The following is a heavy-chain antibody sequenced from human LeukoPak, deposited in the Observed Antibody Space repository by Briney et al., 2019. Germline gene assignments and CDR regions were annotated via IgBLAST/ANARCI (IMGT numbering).Heavy chain of an antibody. Sequence: PGGSLRLSCSVSGFTIGAYAMHWVRQAPGKGLQYVSSISSDGGTTYYADSVKGRFTTSRDNSKNTLHLQMSSLRSEDTAVYYCVKDRYVDYWGQGTLVTVSS. CDR3: VKDRYVDY. CDR1: GFTIGAYA. CDR2: ISSDGGTT. J-gene: IGHJ4*02. V-gene: IGHV3-64D*06. D-gene: IGHD2-2*01.